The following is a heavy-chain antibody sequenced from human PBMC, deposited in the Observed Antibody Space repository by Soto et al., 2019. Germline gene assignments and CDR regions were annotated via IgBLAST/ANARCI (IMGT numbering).Heavy chain of an antibody. J-gene: IGHJ6*02. D-gene: IGHD5-12*01. CDR3: ARDLLLGRDIVATIFGRRPYYYYGMDV. CDR2: IYYSGST. CDR1: GGSISSGGYY. V-gene: IGHV4-31*03. Sequence: PSETLSLTCTVSGGSISSGGYYWSWIRQHPGKGLEWIGYIYYSGSTYYNPSLKSRVTISVDTSKNQFSLKLSSVTAADTAVYYCARDLLLGRDIVATIFGRRPYYYYGMDVWGQGTTVTVSS.